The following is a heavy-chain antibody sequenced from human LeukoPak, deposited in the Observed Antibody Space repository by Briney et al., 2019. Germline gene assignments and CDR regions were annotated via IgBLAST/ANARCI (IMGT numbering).Heavy chain of an antibody. Sequence: SETLSLTCTVSGGSISSSSYYWGWIRQPPGKGLEWIGSIYYSGSTYYNPSLKSRVTISVDTSKNQFSLKLSSVTAADTAVYYCARDPFRGYFDLWGQGTLVTVSS. CDR3: ARDPFRGYFDL. V-gene: IGHV4-39*07. CDR2: IYYSGST. D-gene: IGHD3-16*01. J-gene: IGHJ4*02. CDR1: GGSISSSSYY.